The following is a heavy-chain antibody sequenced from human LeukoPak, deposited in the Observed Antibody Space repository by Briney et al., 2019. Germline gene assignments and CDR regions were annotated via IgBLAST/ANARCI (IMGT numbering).Heavy chain of an antibody. Sequence: GGSLRLSCAASGFTFSSYAMSWVRQAPGKGLEWVSAISGSGGSTYYADSVKGRFTISRDNSKNTLYLQMNSLRAEDTAVYYCADPGIAAAGSHPGVDYWGQGTLVTVSS. J-gene: IGHJ4*02. D-gene: IGHD6-13*01. CDR1: GFTFSSYA. CDR3: ADPGIAAAGSHPGVDY. CDR2: ISGSGGST. V-gene: IGHV3-23*01.